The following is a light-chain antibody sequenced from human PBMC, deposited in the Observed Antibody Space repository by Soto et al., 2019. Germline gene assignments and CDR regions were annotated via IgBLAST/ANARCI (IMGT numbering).Light chain of an antibody. CDR2: DTS. V-gene: IGKV3-11*01. CDR1: QSVSIH. J-gene: IGKJ3*01. CDR3: QQRGNWPPGFT. Sequence: EIVMTQSPATLSVSPGERATLSCRASQSVSIHLAWYQQKPGQAPRLLIYDTSNRATGIPARFSGSGSGTVFTLTISSLEPEDFAVYYCQQRGNWPPGFTFGPGTKVDIK.